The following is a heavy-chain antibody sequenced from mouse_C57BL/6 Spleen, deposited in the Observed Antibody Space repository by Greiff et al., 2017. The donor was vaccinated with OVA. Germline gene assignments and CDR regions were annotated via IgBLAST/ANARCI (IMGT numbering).Heavy chain of an antibody. Sequence: EVKLVESGAELVKPGASVKLSCTASGFNIKDYYMHWVKQRTEQGLEWIGRIDPEGGATKYAPKFQGKATITADTSSNTAYLQLSSLTSEDTAVYYCARGLVYDYDGGPGFAYWGQGTLVTVSA. D-gene: IGHD2-4*01. CDR1: GFNIKDYY. J-gene: IGHJ3*01. V-gene: IGHV14-2*01. CDR2: IDPEGGAT. CDR3: ARGLVYDYDGGPGFAY.